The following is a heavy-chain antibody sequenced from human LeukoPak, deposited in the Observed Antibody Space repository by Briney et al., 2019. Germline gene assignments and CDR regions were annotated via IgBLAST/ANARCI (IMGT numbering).Heavy chain of an antibody. CDR2: IHHTGKT. J-gene: IGHJ3*01. D-gene: IGHD2-15*01. Sequence: PSDPLSLPCTVSGYSISRGYYWAWIRQAPGKGLELIGSIHHTGKTYFHPSLKSRVHISIAASKNQFSLTLTYVTAADTAVYFCARDASLGSRPTDGFDLWGRGTLVTASS. V-gene: IGHV4-38-2*02. CDR1: GYSISRGYY. CDR3: ARDASLGSRPTDGFDL.